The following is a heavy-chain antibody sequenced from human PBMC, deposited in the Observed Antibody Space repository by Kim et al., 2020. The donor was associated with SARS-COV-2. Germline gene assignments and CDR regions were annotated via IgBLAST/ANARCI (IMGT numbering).Heavy chain of an antibody. CDR3: AKDFRGSGWAIIYYYYYYGMDV. Sequence: GGSLRLSCAASGFTFSSYGMHWVRQAPGKGLEWVAVISYDGSNKYYADSVKGRFTISRDNSKNTLYLQMNSLRAEDTAVYYCAKDFRGSGWAIIYYYYYYGMDVWGQGTTVTVSS. J-gene: IGHJ6*02. V-gene: IGHV3-30*18. CDR1: GFTFSSYG. CDR2: ISYDGSNK. D-gene: IGHD6-19*01.